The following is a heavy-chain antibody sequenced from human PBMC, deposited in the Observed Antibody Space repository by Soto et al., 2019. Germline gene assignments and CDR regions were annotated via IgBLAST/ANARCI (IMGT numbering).Heavy chain of an antibody. V-gene: IGHV1-46*03. CDR3: AISQPTLAEYFQH. CDR2: INPSGGST. J-gene: IGHJ1*01. CDR1: GYTFTSYY. Sequence: ASVKVSCKASGYTFTSYYMHWVRQAPGQGLEWMGIINPSGGSTSYAQKFQGRVTMTRDTSTSTVYMELSSLRSEDTAVYYCAISQPTLAEYFQHWGQGTLVTVS.